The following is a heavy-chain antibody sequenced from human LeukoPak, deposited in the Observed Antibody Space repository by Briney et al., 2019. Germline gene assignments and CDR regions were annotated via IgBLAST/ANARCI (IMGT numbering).Heavy chain of an antibody. CDR2: ISYDGSNK. CDR1: GFTFSSYA. D-gene: IGHD6-13*01. CDR3: ARDGIASALSYFDY. Sequence: GRSLRLSCAASGFTFSSYAMHWVRQAPGKGLEWAAVISYDGSNKYYADSVKGRFTISRDNSKNTLYLQMNSLRAEDTAVYYCARDGIASALSYFDYWGQGTLVTVSS. V-gene: IGHV3-30-3*01. J-gene: IGHJ4*02.